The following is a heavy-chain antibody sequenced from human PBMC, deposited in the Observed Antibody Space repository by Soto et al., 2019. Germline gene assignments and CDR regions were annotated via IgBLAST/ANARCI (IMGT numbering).Heavy chain of an antibody. Sequence: QVQLVESGGGVVQPGRSLRLSCAASGFTFSSYAMHWVRQAPGKGLEWVAVISYDGSNKYYADSVKGRFTISRDNSKNTLYLQMNSLRAEDTAVYYCARSETLLTDYWGQGTLVTVSS. V-gene: IGHV3-30-3*01. CDR1: GFTFSSYA. CDR3: ARSETLLTDY. J-gene: IGHJ4*02. CDR2: ISYDGSNK. D-gene: IGHD1-26*01.